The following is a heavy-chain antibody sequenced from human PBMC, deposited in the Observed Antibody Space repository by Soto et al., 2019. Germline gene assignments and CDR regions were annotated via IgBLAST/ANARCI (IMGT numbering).Heavy chain of an antibody. D-gene: IGHD3-16*01. CDR1: GYTFTSYD. J-gene: IGHJ6*03. V-gene: IGHV1-8*01. Sequence: GASVKVSCKASGYTFTSYDINWVRQATGQGLEWMGWMNPNSGNTGYAQKFQGRVTMTRNTSISTAYMELSSLRSEDTAVYYCAIGVFPFTRALYYYYFIYFCGKGTTVTVSS. CDR2: MNPNSGNT. CDR3: AIGVFPFTRALYYYYFIYF.